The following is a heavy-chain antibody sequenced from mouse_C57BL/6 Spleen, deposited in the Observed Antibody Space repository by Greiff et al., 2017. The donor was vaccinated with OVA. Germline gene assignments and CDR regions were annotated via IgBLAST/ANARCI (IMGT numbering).Heavy chain of an antibody. CDR2: ISDGGSYT. Sequence: EVMLVESGGGLVKPGGSLTLSCAASGFTFSSYAMSWVRQTPEKRLEWVATISDGGSYTYYPDNVKGRFTISRDNAKNNLYLQMSHLKSEDTAMYYCASITTVVATGYYDVWGTGPTVTVAS. V-gene: IGHV5-4*03. CDR1: GFTFSSYA. J-gene: IGHJ1*03. CDR3: ASITTVVATGYYDV. D-gene: IGHD1-1*01.